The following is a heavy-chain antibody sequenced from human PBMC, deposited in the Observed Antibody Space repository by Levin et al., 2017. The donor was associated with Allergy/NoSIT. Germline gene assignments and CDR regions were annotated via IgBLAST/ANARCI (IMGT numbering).Heavy chain of an antibody. CDR1: GGSISSYY. D-gene: IGHD3-3*01. Sequence: RSSETLSLTCTVSGGSISSYYWSWIRQPPGKGLEWIGYIYYSGSTNYNPSLKSRVTISVDTSKNQFSLKLSSVTAADTAVYYCARMKSLPDFPFDPWGQGTLVTVSS. V-gene: IGHV4-59*01. CDR3: ARMKSLPDFPFDP. CDR2: IYYSGST. J-gene: IGHJ5*02.